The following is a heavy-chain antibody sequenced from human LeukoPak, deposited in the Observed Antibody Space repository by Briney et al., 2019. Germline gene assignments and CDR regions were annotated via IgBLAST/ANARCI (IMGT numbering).Heavy chain of an antibody. D-gene: IGHD3-10*01. CDR1: GGSISSYY. J-gene: IGHJ4*02. CDR2: IYYSGST. Sequence: PSETLSLTCSVSGGSISSYYWTWVRQSPGRGLEQIGYIYYSGSTNYNPSLKSRVTISVDTSKNQFSLKLSSVTAADTAVYYCARTQRGSGSYMDSWGQGTLVTVSS. CDR3: ARTQRGSGSYMDS. V-gene: IGHV4-59*13.